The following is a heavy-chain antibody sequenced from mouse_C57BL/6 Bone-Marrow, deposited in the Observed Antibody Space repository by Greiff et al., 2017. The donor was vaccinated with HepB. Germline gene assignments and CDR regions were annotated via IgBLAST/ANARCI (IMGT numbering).Heavy chain of an antibody. Sequence: DVQLVESGGGLVQPGGSLKLSCAASGFTFSDYGMAWVRQAPRKGPEWVAFISNLAYSIYYADTVTGRFTISRENAKNTLYLEMSSLRSEDTAMYYCARQVASYYAMDYWGQGTSVTVSS. J-gene: IGHJ4*01. CDR3: ARQVASYYAMDY. CDR2: ISNLAYSI. CDR1: GFTFSDYG. D-gene: IGHD1-1*02. V-gene: IGHV5-15*01.